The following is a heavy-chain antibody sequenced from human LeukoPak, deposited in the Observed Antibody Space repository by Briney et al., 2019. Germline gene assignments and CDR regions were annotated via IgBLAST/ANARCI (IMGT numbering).Heavy chain of an antibody. CDR1: GFTFSSYF. D-gene: IGHD2-8*01. J-gene: IGHJ3*02. CDR3: VKEGNGAFDI. V-gene: IGHV3-64D*09. CDR2: VSSIGGST. Sequence: PGGSLRLSCSASGFTFSSYFMFWVRQAPGKGLEYVSAVSSIGGSTYYADSVKGRFTISRDNSKNTLYLQMISLRPEDTAVYYCVKEGNGAFDIWGQGTMVTVSS.